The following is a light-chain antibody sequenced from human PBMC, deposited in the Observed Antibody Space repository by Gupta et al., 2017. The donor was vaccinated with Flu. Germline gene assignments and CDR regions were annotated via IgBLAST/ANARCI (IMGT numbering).Light chain of an antibody. CDR3: QQYYTFSRA. V-gene: IGKV1-5*03. Sequence: PSTLVAFIPYRVTNTFRSTHSISDCLAWYQQKPGRVPKLLIYRASSLQTGVPSRFSGSGSGTEFTLTISSLQPDDLATYYCQQYYTFSRAFGQGTKVEIK. CDR1: HSISDC. J-gene: IGKJ1*01. CDR2: RAS.